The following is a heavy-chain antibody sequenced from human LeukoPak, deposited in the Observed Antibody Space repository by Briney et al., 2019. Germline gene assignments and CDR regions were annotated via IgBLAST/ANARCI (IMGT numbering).Heavy chain of an antibody. D-gene: IGHD3-10*01. CDR1: DGSSNNYKYY. Sequence: SETLSLTCIVSDGSSNNYKYYWSWLRQPPGKGLEWIGEINHSGSTNYNPALKSRVTISVDTSKNQFSLKLSSVTAADTAVYYCARGLSVSRSGSPTYLFDPWGQGTLVTVSS. CDR2: INHSGST. J-gene: IGHJ5*02. V-gene: IGHV4-39*07. CDR3: ARGLSVSRSGSPTYLFDP.